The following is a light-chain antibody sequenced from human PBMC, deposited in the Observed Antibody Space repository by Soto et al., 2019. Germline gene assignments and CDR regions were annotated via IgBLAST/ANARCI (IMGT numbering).Light chain of an antibody. Sequence: QSVLTQPPSASGTPGQRVTISCSGSSSNIGSNYVYWYQQLPGTAPKLLIYTNNQRPSGVPDRFSGSKSGTSASLAISGLRSDEEADYYCATWDDSLSGVVFGGGTKLTVL. CDR3: ATWDDSLSGVV. CDR1: SSNIGSNY. V-gene: IGLV1-47*01. J-gene: IGLJ2*01. CDR2: TNN.